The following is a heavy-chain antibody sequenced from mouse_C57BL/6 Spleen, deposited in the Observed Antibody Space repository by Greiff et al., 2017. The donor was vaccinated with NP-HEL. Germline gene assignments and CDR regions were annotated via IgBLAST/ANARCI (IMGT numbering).Heavy chain of an antibody. CDR3: ARHDDYDFYYAMDY. CDR1: GFTFSSYT. CDR2: ISGGGGNT. Sequence: EVKLVESGGGLVKPGGSLKLSCAASGFTFSSYTMSWVRQTPEKRLEWVATISGGGGNTYYPDSVKGRFTISRDNAKNTLYLQMSSLRSEDTALYYCARHDDYDFYYAMDYWGQGTSVTVSS. D-gene: IGHD2-4*01. J-gene: IGHJ4*01. V-gene: IGHV5-9*01.